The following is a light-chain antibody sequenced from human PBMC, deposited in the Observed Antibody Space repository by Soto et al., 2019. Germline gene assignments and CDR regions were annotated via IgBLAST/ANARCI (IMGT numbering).Light chain of an antibody. CDR3: AVWDDSVSAVI. V-gene: IGLV1-47*02. J-gene: IGLJ2*01. Sequence: QAVVTQPPSASGTPGQRVTISCSGSSSSVGRNHVHWYQQLPGSAPKVLIYSSDQRPSGVPDRISGSKSGTSASLAISGLRSEDEADYYCAVWDDSVSAVIFGGGTKLTVL. CDR2: SSD. CDR1: SSSVGRNH.